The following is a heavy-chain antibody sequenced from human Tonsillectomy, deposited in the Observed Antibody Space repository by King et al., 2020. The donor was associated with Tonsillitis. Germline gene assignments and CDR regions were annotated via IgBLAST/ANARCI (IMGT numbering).Heavy chain of an antibody. J-gene: IGHJ4*02. Sequence: QLVQSGGGVVQPGRSLRLSCAASGFTFSSYGMHWVRQAPGKGLEWVAVISYDGSNKYYANSVKGRFTISRDNSKNTLYLQMNSLRAEDTAVYYCANGGCAHLGCWGQGTLVTVSS. D-gene: IGHD4-23*01. CDR1: GFTFSSYG. CDR3: ANGGCAHLGC. CDR2: ISYDGSNK. V-gene: IGHV3-30*18.